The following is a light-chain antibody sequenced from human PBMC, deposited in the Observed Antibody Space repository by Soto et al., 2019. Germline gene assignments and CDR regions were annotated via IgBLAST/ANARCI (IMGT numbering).Light chain of an antibody. Sequence: EVVMRQSPATLSVSPGEGATLSCRASQGIGDTLAWYQHKPGQTPRLLIYGASSRATGIPDRFSGSGSGTDFTLTVSRLEPEDFAVYYCQQYGSSVLTFGGGTKVDIK. V-gene: IGKV3-20*01. CDR1: QGIGDT. CDR2: GAS. J-gene: IGKJ4*01. CDR3: QQYGSSVLT.